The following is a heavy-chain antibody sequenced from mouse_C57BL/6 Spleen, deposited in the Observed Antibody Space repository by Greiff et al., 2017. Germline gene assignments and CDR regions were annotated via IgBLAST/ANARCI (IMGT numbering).Heavy chain of an antibody. CDR2: IHPNSGST. J-gene: IGHJ3*01. D-gene: IGHD1-1*01. CDR1: GYTFTSYW. V-gene: IGHV1-64*01. CDR3: ASITTVVDGFAY. Sequence: VQLQQPGAELVKPGASVKLSCKASGYTFTSYWMHWVRQRPGQGLEWIGMIHPNSGSTNYNEKFKSKATLTVDKSSSTAYMQLSSLTSEDSAVYYCASITTVVDGFAYWGQGTLVTVSA.